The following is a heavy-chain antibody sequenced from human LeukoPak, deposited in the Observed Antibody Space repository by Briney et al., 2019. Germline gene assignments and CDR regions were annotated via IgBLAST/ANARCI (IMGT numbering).Heavy chain of an antibody. CDR3: AREYSSEGYYYGMDV. D-gene: IGHD6-19*01. CDR1: GGPISSSSYY. J-gene: IGHJ6*02. Sequence: SETLSLTCTVSGGPISSSSYYWGWIRQPPGKGLEWIGSIYYSGITYYNPSLKSRVTISVDTSRNQFSLKLSSGTAADTAVYYCAREYSSEGYYYGMDVWGQGTTVTVSS. V-gene: IGHV4-39*02. CDR2: IYYSGIT.